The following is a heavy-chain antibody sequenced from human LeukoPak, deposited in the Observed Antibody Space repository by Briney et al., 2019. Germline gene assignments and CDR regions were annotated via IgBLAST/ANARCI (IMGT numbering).Heavy chain of an antibody. CDR1: GGTFSSYA. CDR2: IIPIVGIA. Sequence: SVKVSCKASGGTFSSYAISWVRQAPGQGLEWMGRIIPIVGIANYAQKFQGRVTITADKSTSTAYMELSSLRSEDTAVYYCARGLLLGTGNYYYYYMDVWGNGTTVTVSS. V-gene: IGHV1-69*04. D-gene: IGHD1-1*01. CDR3: ARGLLLGTGNYYYYYMDV. J-gene: IGHJ6*03.